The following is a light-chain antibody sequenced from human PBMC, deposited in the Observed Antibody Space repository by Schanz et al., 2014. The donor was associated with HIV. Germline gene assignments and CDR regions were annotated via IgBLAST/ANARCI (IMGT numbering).Light chain of an antibody. CDR2: GAS. Sequence: EIVLTQSPGTLSLSPGERATLSCRASQRVGSNFLAWYQQKPGQAPRLLIYGASSRATGIPARFSGSGSGTDFTLTISRLEPEDVAVYYCQQRSNWPPTWTFGQGTKVEIK. CDR3: QQRSNWPPTWT. J-gene: IGKJ1*01. V-gene: IGKV3D-20*02. CDR1: QRVGSNF.